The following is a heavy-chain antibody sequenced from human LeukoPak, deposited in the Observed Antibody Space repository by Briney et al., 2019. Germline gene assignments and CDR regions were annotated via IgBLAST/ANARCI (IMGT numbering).Heavy chain of an antibody. V-gene: IGHV4-31*03. J-gene: IGHJ4*02. CDR1: GGSISSGGDY. CDR2: IYYSGST. Sequence: SETLSLTCTVSGGSISSGGDYWGWIRQHPGKGLEWIGYIYYSGSTYYNPSLKSRVTISVDTSKNQFSLKLSSVTAADTAVYYCARAYSSSWYGRGYYFDYWGQGTLVTVSS. D-gene: IGHD6-13*01. CDR3: ARAYSSSWYGRGYYFDY.